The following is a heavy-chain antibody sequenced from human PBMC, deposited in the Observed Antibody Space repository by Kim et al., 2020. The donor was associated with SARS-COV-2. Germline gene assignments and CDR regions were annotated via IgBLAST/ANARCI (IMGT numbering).Heavy chain of an antibody. CDR2: ISSSSSTI. CDR3: ARGRPTLFYYYYGMDV. J-gene: IGHJ6*02. Sequence: GGSLRLSCAASGFTFSSYSMNWVRQAPGKGLEWVSYISSSSSTIFYADSVKGRFTISRDNAKNSLYLQTNSLRAEDTAVYYCARGRPTLFYYYYGMDVWGQGTTVTVSS. D-gene: IGHD3-10*01. CDR1: GFTFSSYS. V-gene: IGHV3-48*04.